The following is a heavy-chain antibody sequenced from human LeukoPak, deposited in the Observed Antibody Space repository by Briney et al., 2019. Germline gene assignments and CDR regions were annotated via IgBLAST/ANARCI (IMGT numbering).Heavy chain of an antibody. CDR1: GGTFSSYA. Sequence: EAPVKVSCKASGGTFSSYAISWVRQAPGQGLEWMGRIIPIFGTANYAQKFQGRVTITTDESTSTAYMELSSLRSEDTAVYYCAREQIVVVPAAISEGWFDPWGQGTLVTVSS. D-gene: IGHD2-2*01. V-gene: IGHV1-69*05. J-gene: IGHJ5*02. CDR2: IIPIFGTA. CDR3: AREQIVVVPAAISEGWFDP.